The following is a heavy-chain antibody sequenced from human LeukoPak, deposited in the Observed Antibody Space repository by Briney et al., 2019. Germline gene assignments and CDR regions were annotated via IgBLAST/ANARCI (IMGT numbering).Heavy chain of an antibody. J-gene: IGHJ4*02. CDR1: GFTFTSYS. V-gene: IGHV3-23*01. D-gene: IGHD1-26*01. CDR2: IGGGGGST. CDR3: AKGGKWDVTPFDY. Sequence: GGSLRLSCAASGFTFTSYSMNWVRQAPGKGLEWVSTIGGGGGSTYYADSVKGRFTISRDNSKNTLYLQVNSLRAEDTAVYYCAKGGKWDVTPFDYWGQGTLVTVSS.